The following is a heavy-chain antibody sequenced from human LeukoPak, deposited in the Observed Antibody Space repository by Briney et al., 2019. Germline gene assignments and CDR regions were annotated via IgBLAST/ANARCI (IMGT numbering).Heavy chain of an antibody. CDR2: IYYSGST. CDR1: GDSISSFY. V-gene: IGHV4-59*01. Sequence: SETLSLTCTVSGDSISSFYWSWIRQPAGKGLEWIGYIYYSGSTNYNPSLKSRVTISVDTSKNQFSLKLSSVTAADTAVYYCARMETGYSSGWYHYMDVWGKGTTVTVSS. CDR3: ARMETGYSSGWYHYMDV. J-gene: IGHJ6*03. D-gene: IGHD6-19*01.